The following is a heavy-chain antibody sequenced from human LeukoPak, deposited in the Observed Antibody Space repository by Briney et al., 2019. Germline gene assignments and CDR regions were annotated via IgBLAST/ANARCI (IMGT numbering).Heavy chain of an antibody. J-gene: IGHJ4*02. Sequence: GGSLRLSCAASGFTFSSYAMHWVRQAPGKGLEWVAVISYDGSNKYYADSVKGRFTISRDNSKNTPYLQMNSLRAEDTAVYYCARDLVGAKVYYFDYWGQGTLVTVSS. D-gene: IGHD4/OR15-4a*01. CDR3: ARDLVGAKVYYFDY. CDR2: ISYDGSNK. V-gene: IGHV3-30*04. CDR1: GFTFSSYA.